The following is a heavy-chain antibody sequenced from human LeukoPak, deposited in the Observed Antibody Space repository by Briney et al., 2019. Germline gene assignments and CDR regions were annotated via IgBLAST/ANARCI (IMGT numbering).Heavy chain of an antibody. V-gene: IGHV4-34*01. Sequence: PSETLSLTCAVYNGFDSYYMTIVRQPPGKGLEWIGEINHSGSTNYNPSLKSRVTISVDTSKNQFSLKLSSVTAADTAVYYCARERRDFWSGYSRGRAFDIWGQGTMVTVSS. CDR2: INHSGST. CDR1: NGFDSYY. CDR3: ARERRDFWSGYSRGRAFDI. J-gene: IGHJ3*02. D-gene: IGHD3-3*01.